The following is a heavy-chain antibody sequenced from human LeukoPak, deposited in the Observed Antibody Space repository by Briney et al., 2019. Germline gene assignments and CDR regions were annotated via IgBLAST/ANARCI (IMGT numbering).Heavy chain of an antibody. Sequence: SQTLSLTCAISGDSVSSNSAAWNWVRQSPSRGLEWLGRTYYRSKLYNDYAVSVKSRITINPDTSKNQFSLQLNSVTPEDTAVYYCAREGIVVVPAATKKYYYYGMDVWGQGTTVTVSS. CDR3: AREGIVVVPAATKKYYYYGMDV. CDR1: GDSVSSNSAA. V-gene: IGHV6-1*01. D-gene: IGHD2-2*01. J-gene: IGHJ6*02. CDR2: TYYRSKLYN.